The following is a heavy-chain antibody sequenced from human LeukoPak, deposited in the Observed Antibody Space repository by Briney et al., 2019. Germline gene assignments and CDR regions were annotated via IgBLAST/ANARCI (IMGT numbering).Heavy chain of an antibody. V-gene: IGHV5-51*01. CDR1: GYSFTSYW. J-gene: IGHJ6*03. D-gene: IGHD6-13*01. Sequence: GESLKISCKGSGYSFTSYWIGWVRQMPGKGLEWMGIIYPGDSDTRYSPSFQGQVTISADKSISTAYLQWSSLKASDTAMYYCARLAYSSSWCARGAPYYYYYYMDVWGKGTTVTISS. CDR3: ARLAYSSSWCARGAPYYYYYYMDV. CDR2: IYPGDSDT.